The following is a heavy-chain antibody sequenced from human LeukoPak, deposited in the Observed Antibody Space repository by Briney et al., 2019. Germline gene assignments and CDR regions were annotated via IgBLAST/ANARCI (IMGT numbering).Heavy chain of an antibody. CDR3: TITGTTFDI. V-gene: IGHV3-30*03. Sequence: GGSLRPSCAASGFTFSSYGMHWVRQAPGKGLEWVAVISYDGSNKYYADSVKGRFTISRDNSKNTLYLQMNSLRAEDTAVYYCTITGTTFDIWGQGTMVTVSS. J-gene: IGHJ3*02. D-gene: IGHD1-20*01. CDR2: ISYDGSNK. CDR1: GFTFSSYG.